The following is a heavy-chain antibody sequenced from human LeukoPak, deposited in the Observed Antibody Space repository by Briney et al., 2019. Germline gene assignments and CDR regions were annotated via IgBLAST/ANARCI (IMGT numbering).Heavy chain of an antibody. Sequence: GGSLRLSCAASGFTFSSYAMSWVRQAPGKGLEWVSAISGGGGSTYYADSVKGRFTISRDNSKNTLYLQMNSLRAEDTAVYYCAKGRVGATRNYSDYWGQGTLVTVSS. V-gene: IGHV3-23*01. CDR3: AKGRVGATRNYSDY. CDR2: ISGGGGST. D-gene: IGHD1-26*01. CDR1: GFTFSSYA. J-gene: IGHJ4*02.